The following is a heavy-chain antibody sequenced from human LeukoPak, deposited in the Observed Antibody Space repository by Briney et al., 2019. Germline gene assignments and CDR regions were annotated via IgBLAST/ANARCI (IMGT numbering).Heavy chain of an antibody. Sequence: ASVKVSCKASGYTFTSYYMHWVRPAPGQGLEWMGIINPSGGSTSYAQKFQGRVTMTRDTSTSTVYMELSSLRSEDTAVYYCARENGVYGMDVWGKGTTVTVSS. CDR2: INPSGGST. D-gene: IGHD3-3*01. V-gene: IGHV1-46*01. CDR3: ARENGVYGMDV. J-gene: IGHJ6*04. CDR1: GYTFTSYY.